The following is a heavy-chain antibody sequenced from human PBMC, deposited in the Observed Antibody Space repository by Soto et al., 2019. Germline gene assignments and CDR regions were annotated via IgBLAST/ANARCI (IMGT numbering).Heavy chain of an antibody. CDR1: GFTFSSYA. Sequence: EVQLLESGGGLVQPGGSLRLSCKASGFTFSSYAMSWVRQAPGKGLEWVSVISGSGGSTYYADSVKGRFTISRDNSKNTLYLQMNSLRAEDTAVYYCASRTSGWYFDYWGQGTLVTVSS. D-gene: IGHD6-19*01. CDR3: ASRTSGWYFDY. V-gene: IGHV3-23*01. CDR2: ISGSGGST. J-gene: IGHJ4*02.